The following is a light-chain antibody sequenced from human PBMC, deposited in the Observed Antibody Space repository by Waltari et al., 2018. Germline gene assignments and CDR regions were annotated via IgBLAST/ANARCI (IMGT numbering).Light chain of an antibody. CDR2: AAS. CDR1: QSISSY. Sequence: DIQMTQSPSSLSASVGDRVTITCRASQSISSYLNWYQQKPGKAPKLLIYAASSLQSGAPSRCSGSGSGTDFTLTISSLQPEDFATYYCQQSYSTLITFGQGTRLEIK. CDR3: QQSYSTLIT. J-gene: IGKJ5*01. V-gene: IGKV1-39*01.